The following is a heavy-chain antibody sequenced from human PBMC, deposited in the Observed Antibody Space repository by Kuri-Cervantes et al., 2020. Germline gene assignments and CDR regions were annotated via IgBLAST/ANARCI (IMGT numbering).Heavy chain of an antibody. CDR1: GLTISSDW. CDR3: ARETTVTTVVDY. J-gene: IGHJ4*02. V-gene: IGHV3-74*01. D-gene: IGHD4-17*01. CDR2: INSDGSST. Sequence: GGSLRLSCAASGLTISSDWMHWVRQVPGKGLVWVSRINSDGSSTNYADSVKGRFTISRDNAKNTVYLQMNSLRAEDTAVYYCARETTVTTVVDYWGQGTLVTVSS.